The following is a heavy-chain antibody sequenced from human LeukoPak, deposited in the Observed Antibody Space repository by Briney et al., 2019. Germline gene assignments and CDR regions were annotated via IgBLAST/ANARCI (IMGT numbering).Heavy chain of an antibody. CDR3: ARDLLHRGYAFDI. V-gene: IGHV4-61*02. CDR2: IYSSGST. Sequence: NASQTLSLTCTVSGGSISSGTYYWGWIRQPAGKGLEWIGRIYSSGSTNYNPSLKSRVTMSVDTSRNQFSLNLTSVTAADTAIYYCARDLLHRGYAFDIWGQGTMVTVSS. CDR1: GGSISSGTYY. D-gene: IGHD5-12*01. J-gene: IGHJ3*02.